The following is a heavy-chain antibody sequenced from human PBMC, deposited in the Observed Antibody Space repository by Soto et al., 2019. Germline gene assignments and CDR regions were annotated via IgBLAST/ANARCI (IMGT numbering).Heavy chain of an antibody. J-gene: IGHJ6*02. CDR3: ARILHYYYYGMDV. CDR2: INHSGST. CDR1: GGSFSGYY. V-gene: IGHV4-34*01. Sequence: PSETLSLTCAVYGGSFSGYYWSWIRQPPGKGLEWIGEINHSGSTNYNPSLKSRVTIPVDTSKNQLSLKLSSVTAADTAVYYCARILHYYYYGMDVWGQGTTVTVSS.